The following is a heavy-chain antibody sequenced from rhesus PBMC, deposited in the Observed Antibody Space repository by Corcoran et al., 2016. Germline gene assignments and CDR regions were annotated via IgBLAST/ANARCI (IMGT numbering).Heavy chain of an antibody. Sequence: QVQLVQSGAEVKKPGSSVKVSCKASGYTFTDYYMHWVRQAPRQGLEWMGWINPYNGNTKKAQKCQGRVTMTRDTSTSTAYMERSSLRSEDTAVYYCARLRYCSSTYCSEFDLWGPGTPITISS. CDR3: ARLRYCSSTYCSEFDL. V-gene: IGHV1S2*01. CDR1: GYTFTDYY. D-gene: IGHD2-15*01. J-gene: IGHJ2*01. CDR2: INPYNGNT.